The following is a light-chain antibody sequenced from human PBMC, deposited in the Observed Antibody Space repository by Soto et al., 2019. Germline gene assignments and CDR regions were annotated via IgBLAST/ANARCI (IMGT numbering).Light chain of an antibody. CDR1: SSNIGAGYD. J-gene: IGLJ1*01. V-gene: IGLV1-40*01. CDR2: GNS. CDR3: QSYDSSLSVLYV. Sequence: QSVLTQPPSVSGAPGQRVTISCTGSSSNIGAGYDVHWYQQLPGTAPKLLIYGNSNRPSGVPDRFSGSKSGTSASLAITGLQAEGEADYYCQSYDSSLSVLYVFGTGTQLTVL.